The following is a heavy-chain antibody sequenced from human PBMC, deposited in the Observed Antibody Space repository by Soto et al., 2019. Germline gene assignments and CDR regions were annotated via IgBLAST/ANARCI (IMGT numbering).Heavy chain of an antibody. CDR1: RGSISSSSYY. CDR2: IYYSGST. Sequence: PSETLSFTCTVSRGSISSSSYYWGWIRQPPGKGLEWIGSIYYSGSTYYNPSLKSRVTISVDTSKNQFSLKLSSVTAADTAVYYCERERRTPRVSYGMDVWGQGTTVTVSS. J-gene: IGHJ6*02. V-gene: IGHV4-39*02. CDR3: ERERRTPRVSYGMDV.